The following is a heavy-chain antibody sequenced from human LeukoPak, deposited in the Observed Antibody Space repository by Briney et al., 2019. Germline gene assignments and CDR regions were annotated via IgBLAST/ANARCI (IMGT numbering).Heavy chain of an antibody. CDR2: IQYDGSIK. V-gene: IGHV3-30*03. Sequence: GGYLRLSCAASGITFSHHGMDWVRQAPGKGLEWVAGIQYDGSIKFYLDSVKGRFTISRDNSKNTLDLQMNSLRFEDTAVYFCVQGGQYTRAYSDAFGLWGQGTMVTVSS. CDR1: GITFSHHG. J-gene: IGHJ3*01. CDR3: VQGGQYTRAYSDAFGL. D-gene: IGHD2-21*01.